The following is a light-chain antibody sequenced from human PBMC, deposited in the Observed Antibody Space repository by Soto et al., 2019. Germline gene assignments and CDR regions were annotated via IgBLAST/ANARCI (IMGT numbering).Light chain of an antibody. Sequence: QSALTQPASVSGSPGQSITISCTGTSSDVGGYNYVSWYQQHPGKAPKLMIYEVSNRPSGVSNRFSGSKSGNTASLTISGLQAEDKADYYCSSYTSSSTVFGTGTKVTVL. J-gene: IGLJ1*01. CDR3: SSYTSSSTV. V-gene: IGLV2-14*01. CDR1: SSDVGGYNY. CDR2: EVS.